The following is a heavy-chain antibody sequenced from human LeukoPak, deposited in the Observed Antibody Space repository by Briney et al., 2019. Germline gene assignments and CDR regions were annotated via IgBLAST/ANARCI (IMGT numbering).Heavy chain of an antibody. CDR2: ISWNSDSI. CDR1: GFTFDDYA. V-gene: IGHV3-9*03. D-gene: IGHD3-3*01. Sequence: GRSLRLSCAASGFTFDDYAMHWVRQAPGKGLEWVSGISWNSDSIGYADSVRGRFTISRDNAKNSLYLQMNSLRAEDMALYYCAKDSQSDFWSGYSTFFDYWGQGTLVTVSS. J-gene: IGHJ4*02. CDR3: AKDSQSDFWSGYSTFFDY.